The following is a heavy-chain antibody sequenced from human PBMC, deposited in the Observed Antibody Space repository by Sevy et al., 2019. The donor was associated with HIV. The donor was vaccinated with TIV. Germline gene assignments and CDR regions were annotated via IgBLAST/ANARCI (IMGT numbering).Heavy chain of an antibody. D-gene: IGHD5-18*01. CDR2: ISSNGGST. Sequence: GGSLRLSCAASGFSFSSYALHWVRQAPGKGLEYVSAISSNGGSTYYVDSVKGRFTISRDNSKNTLYLQMGSLRAEEMAVYYCAREGVGGYSYSLDYWGQGTLVTVSS. CDR3: AREGVGGYSYSLDY. CDR1: GFSFSSYA. J-gene: IGHJ4*02. V-gene: IGHV3-64*02.